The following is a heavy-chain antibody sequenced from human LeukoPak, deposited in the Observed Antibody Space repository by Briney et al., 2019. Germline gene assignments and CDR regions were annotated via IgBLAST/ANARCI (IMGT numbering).Heavy chain of an antibody. Sequence: GGSLRLSCAASGFTFNTYNMARVRQAPGKGLEWVSVIYSGGSTYYADSVKGRFTISRDNSKNTLYLQMNSLRAEDTAVYYCARDPYGDYGMDVWGQGTTVTVSS. CDR1: GFTFNTYN. J-gene: IGHJ6*02. V-gene: IGHV3-53*01. CDR3: ARDPYGDYGMDV. D-gene: IGHD4-17*01. CDR2: IYSGGST.